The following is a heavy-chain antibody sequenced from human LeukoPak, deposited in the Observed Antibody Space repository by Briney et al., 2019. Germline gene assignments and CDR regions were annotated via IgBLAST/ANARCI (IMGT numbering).Heavy chain of an antibody. CDR3: AKDRCSNGVGCYYYYMDV. V-gene: IGHV3-23*01. D-gene: IGHD2-8*01. Sequence: GGSLRLSCAASGFTFSSYAMSWVRQAPGKGLEWVSAISGSGGSTYYADSVKGRFTISRDNSKNTLYLQMNSLRAEDTAVYYCAKDRCSNGVGCYYYYMDVWGKGTTVTISS. CDR1: GFTFSSYA. CDR2: ISGSGGST. J-gene: IGHJ6*03.